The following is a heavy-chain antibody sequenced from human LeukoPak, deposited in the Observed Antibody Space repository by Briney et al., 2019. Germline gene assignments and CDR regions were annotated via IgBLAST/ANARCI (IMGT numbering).Heavy chain of an antibody. CDR2: IIPIFGTA. Sequence: GASVKVSCKASGGTFSSYAISWVRQAPGQGLEWMGGIIPIFGTANYAQKFQGRVTITADESTSTAYMELSSLRSEDTAVYYCAREHRRLRFLEWSPTYNWFDPWGQGTLVTVSS. D-gene: IGHD3-3*01. V-gene: IGHV1-69*13. CDR1: GGTFSSYA. J-gene: IGHJ5*02. CDR3: AREHRRLRFLEWSPTYNWFDP.